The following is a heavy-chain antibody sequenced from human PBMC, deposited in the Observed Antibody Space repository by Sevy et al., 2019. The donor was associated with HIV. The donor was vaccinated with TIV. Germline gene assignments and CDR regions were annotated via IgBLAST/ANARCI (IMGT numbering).Heavy chain of an antibody. D-gene: IGHD6-19*01. CDR3: ASEIAVAGFYYYYYYMDV. CDR2: IIPIFGTA. J-gene: IGHJ6*03. V-gene: IGHV1-69*13. Sequence: ASVKVSCKASGGTFSSYAISWERQAPGQGLEWMGRIIPIFGTANYAQKFQGRVTITADESTSTAYMELSSLRSEDTAVYYCASEIAVAGFYYYYYYMDVWGKGTTVTVSS. CDR1: GGTFSSYA.